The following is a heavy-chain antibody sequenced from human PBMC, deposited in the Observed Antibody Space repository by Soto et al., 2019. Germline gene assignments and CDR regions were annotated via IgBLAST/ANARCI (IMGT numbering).Heavy chain of an antibody. CDR1: GFTSGVFG. CDR2: IRSVRYGATT. J-gene: IGHJ4*02. D-gene: IGHD2-15*01. Sequence: PGGSLRLSCTLSGFTSGVFGMGWVRQAEGEGLEWLGFIRSVRYGATTECAASVKGRFTATRDAFQSIAYVHMNNMETADTAVYYCTRAPLRCSGGSCYSADSWGRGTLVTVSS. V-gene: IGHV3-49*04. CDR3: TRAPLRCSGGSCYSADS.